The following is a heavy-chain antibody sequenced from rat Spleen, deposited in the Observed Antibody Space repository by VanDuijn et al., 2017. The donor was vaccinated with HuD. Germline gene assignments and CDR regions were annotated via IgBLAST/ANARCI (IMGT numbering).Heavy chain of an antibody. J-gene: IGHJ2*01. CDR1: GFTFNNYW. CDR2: ITNTGGSN. CDR3: TRGGTTVATGDY. D-gene: IGHD1-8*01. Sequence: EVQLVESGGGLVQPGRSLKLSCVASGFTFNNYWMTWIRQAPGKGLEWVASITNTGGSNYYPDSVKGRFTISRDNAKSTLYLQMNSLRSEDTATYYCTRGGTTVATGDYWGQGVMVTVSS. V-gene: IGHV5-31*01.